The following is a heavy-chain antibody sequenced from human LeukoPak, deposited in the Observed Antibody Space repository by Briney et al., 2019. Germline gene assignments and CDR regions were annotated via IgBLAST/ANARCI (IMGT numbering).Heavy chain of an antibody. Sequence: GGPLRLSCAASGFTFSSYWMNWDRQAPGKGLEWVASINHNGNVNYYVDSVKGRFTISRDNAKNSLYLQMSNLRAEDTAVYFCARGGGLDVWGQGATVTVSS. V-gene: IGHV3-7*03. J-gene: IGHJ6*02. CDR1: GFTFSSYW. D-gene: IGHD3-16*01. CDR3: ARGGGLDV. CDR2: INHNGNVN.